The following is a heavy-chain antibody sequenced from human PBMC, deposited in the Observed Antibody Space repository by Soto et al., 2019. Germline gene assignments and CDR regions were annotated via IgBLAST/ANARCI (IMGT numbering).Heavy chain of an antibody. V-gene: IGHV3-43*01. Sequence: GGSLRLSCAASGFTFDDYTMHWVRQAPGKGLEWVSLISWDGGSTYYADSVKGRFTISRDNSKNSLYLQMNSLRTEDTALYYCAKDIGRCSSTSCYKSSDYYYGMDVWGQGITVTVSS. CDR3: AKDIGRCSSTSCYKSSDYYYGMDV. J-gene: IGHJ6*02. CDR1: GFTFDDYT. D-gene: IGHD2-2*02. CDR2: ISWDGGST.